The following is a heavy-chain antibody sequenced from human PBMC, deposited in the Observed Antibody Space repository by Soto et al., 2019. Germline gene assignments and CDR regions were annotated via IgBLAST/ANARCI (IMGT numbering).Heavy chain of an antibody. J-gene: IGHJ4*02. V-gene: IGHV3-23*01. CDR2: ISGSGGST. CDR3: ARYDFWSGYSDY. CDR1: GFTFSSYA. Sequence: GGSLRLSCAASGFTFSSYAMSWVRQAPGKGLEWVSAISGSGGSTYYADSVKGRFTISRDNSKNTLYLQMNSLRAEDTAVYYCARYDFWSGYSDYWGQGTLVTVSS. D-gene: IGHD3-3*01.